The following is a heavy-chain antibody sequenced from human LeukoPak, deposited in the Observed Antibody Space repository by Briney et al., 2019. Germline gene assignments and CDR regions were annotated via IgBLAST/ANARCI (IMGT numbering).Heavy chain of an antibody. Sequence: GGSLRLSCAASGFTFDDYAMHWVRQAPGKGLEWVSGISWNSGSIGYADSVKGRFTISRDNSKNTPYLQMDSLRAKDTAVYYCARDSVWFGAQGVDYWGQGTLVTVSS. V-gene: IGHV3-9*01. CDR1: GFTFDDYA. J-gene: IGHJ4*02. CDR3: ARDSVWFGAQGVDY. D-gene: IGHD3-10*01. CDR2: ISWNSGSI.